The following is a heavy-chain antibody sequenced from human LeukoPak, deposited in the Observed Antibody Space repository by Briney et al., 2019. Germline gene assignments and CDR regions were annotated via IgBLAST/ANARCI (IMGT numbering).Heavy chain of an antibody. V-gene: IGHV4-61*02. CDR1: GGSISSGSYY. Sequence: SETLSLTCTVSGGSISSGSYYWSWFRQPAEKGLEWIGRIYTSGSTYYNPSLKSRVTISADTSKNQFSLNVSSVTAADTAVYYCARATSSYFYYMDVWGKGTTATISS. CDR3: ARATSSYFYYMDV. CDR2: IYTSGST. D-gene: IGHD5-12*01. J-gene: IGHJ6*03.